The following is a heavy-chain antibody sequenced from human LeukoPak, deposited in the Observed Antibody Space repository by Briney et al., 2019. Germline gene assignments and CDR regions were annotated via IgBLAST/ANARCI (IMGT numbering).Heavy chain of an antibody. CDR1: GFSIDSFW. CDR2: IKQDGSEK. CDR3: ARDHYYGSGSYYDWFDP. D-gene: IGHD3-10*01. J-gene: IGHJ5*02. Sequence: GGSLRLSCAASGFSIDSFWMSWVRQAPGKGLEWVANIKQDGSEKRYVDSVKGRFTISRDNAKNSLYLQMNSLRDEDTAVYYCARDHYYGSGSYYDWFDPWGQGTLATVSS. V-gene: IGHV3-7*01.